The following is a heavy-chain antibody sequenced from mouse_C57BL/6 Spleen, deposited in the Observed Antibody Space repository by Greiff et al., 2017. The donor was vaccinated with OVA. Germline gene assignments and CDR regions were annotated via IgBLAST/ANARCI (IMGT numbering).Heavy chain of an antibody. J-gene: IGHJ4*01. V-gene: IGHV1-53*01. Sequence: QLQQPGTELVKPGASVKLSCKASGYTFTSYWMHWVKQRPGQGLEWIGNINPSNGGTNYNEKFKSKATLTVDKSSSTAYMQLSSLTSEDSAVYYCARDGIYYYGSSYAMDYWGQGTSVTVSS. D-gene: IGHD1-1*01. CDR3: ARDGIYYYGSSYAMDY. CDR1: GYTFTSYW. CDR2: INPSNGGT.